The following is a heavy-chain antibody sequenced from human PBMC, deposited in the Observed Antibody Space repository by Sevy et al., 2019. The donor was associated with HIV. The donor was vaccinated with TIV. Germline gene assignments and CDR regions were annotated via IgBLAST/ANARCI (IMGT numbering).Heavy chain of an antibody. CDR1: GFTFSTSS. Sequence: GGSLRLSCAAPGFTFSTSSMSWVRQAPGKGLEWVSSVSSSSFIYYAGSVKGRFTISRDNAKNSLYLQMNSLRAEDTAVYCCVGCSRIGCHQGWFDPWGQGTLVTVSS. J-gene: IGHJ5*02. CDR2: VSSSSFI. V-gene: IGHV3-21*01. D-gene: IGHD2-2*01. CDR3: VGCSRIGCHQGWFDP.